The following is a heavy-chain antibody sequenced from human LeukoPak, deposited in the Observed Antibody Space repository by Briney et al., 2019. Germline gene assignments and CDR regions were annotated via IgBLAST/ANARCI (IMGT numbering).Heavy chain of an antibody. V-gene: IGHV3-30*18. J-gene: IGHJ5*02. CDR3: AKPPGLRRLDP. CDR1: GFTFTSYS. D-gene: IGHD5-12*01. Sequence: GGSLRLSCAASGFTFTSYSMNWVRQAPGKGLEWVAVISYDGTNKYYADSVKGRFTISRDNSKNTLYLQMNSLRAEDTAVYYCAKPPGLRRLDPWGQGTLVTVSS. CDR2: ISYDGTNK.